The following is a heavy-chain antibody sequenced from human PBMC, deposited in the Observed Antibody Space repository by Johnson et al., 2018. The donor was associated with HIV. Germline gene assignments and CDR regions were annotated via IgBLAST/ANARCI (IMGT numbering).Heavy chain of an antibody. Sequence: VQLVESGGGLIQPGGSLRLSCAASGFTVSSNYMSWVRQAPGKGLEWVSVIYTGGTTYYADSVKCRFTISRDNAKNTLYLQMNSLRAEDTAVYYCARGEDGVDAFDIWGQGTMVTVSS. D-gene: IGHD4-17*01. CDR2: IYTGGTT. CDR1: GFTVSSNY. J-gene: IGHJ3*02. CDR3: ARGEDGVDAFDI. V-gene: IGHV3-66*03.